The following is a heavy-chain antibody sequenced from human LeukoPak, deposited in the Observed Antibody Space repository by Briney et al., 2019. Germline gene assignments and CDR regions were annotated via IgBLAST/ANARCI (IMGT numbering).Heavy chain of an antibody. CDR2: ISSSGSTI. D-gene: IGHD2-2*01. CDR1: GFTFSDYY. Sequence: PGGSLRLSCAASGFTFSDYYVSWIRQAPGKGLEWVSYISSSGSTIYYADSVKGRFTISRDNAKNSLYLQMNSLRAEDTAVYYCARETTLGYCSSTSCYRHYYYMDVWGKGTTVTVSS. J-gene: IGHJ6*03. V-gene: IGHV3-11*04. CDR3: ARETTLGYCSSTSCYRHYYYMDV.